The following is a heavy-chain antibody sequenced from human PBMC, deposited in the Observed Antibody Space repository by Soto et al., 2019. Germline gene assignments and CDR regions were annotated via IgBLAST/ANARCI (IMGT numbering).Heavy chain of an antibody. J-gene: IGHJ6*02. CDR2: INPSGGST. Sequence: ASLKVSCKAFGYTFTSDYMHWVRQAPGQGLEWMGIINPSGGSTSYAQKFQGRVTMTRDTSTSTVYMELSSLRSEDTAVYYCARGDIVVVTASYYYYGMDVWGQGTTVTVSS. CDR3: ARGDIVVVTASYYYYGMDV. CDR1: GYTFTSDY. D-gene: IGHD2-21*02. V-gene: IGHV1-46*01.